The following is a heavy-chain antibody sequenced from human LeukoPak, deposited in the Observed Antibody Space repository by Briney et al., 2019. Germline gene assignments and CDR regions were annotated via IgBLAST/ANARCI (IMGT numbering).Heavy chain of an antibody. D-gene: IGHD7-27*01. V-gene: IGHV4-59*01. CDR1: GGSISSYY. CDR3: ARVFDPTGEYNWFDP. CDR2: IYYSGST. Sequence: PSETLSLTCTVSGGSISSYYWSWIRQPPGKGLEWIGYIYYSGSTNYNPSLKSRVTISVDTSKNQFSLKLSSVTAADTAVYYCARVFDPTGEYNWFDPWGQGTLVTVSS. J-gene: IGHJ5*02.